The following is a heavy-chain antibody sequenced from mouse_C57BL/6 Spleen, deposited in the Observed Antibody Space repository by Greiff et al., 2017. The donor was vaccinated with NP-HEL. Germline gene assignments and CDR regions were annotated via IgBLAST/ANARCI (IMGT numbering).Heavy chain of an antibody. J-gene: IGHJ4*01. Sequence: QVQLQQSGAELVKPGASVKLSCKASGYTFTEYSIHWVKQRPGQGLEWIGWFYPGSGSIKYNEKFKDKATLTADKSSSTAYMELSSMTSEDSAAEFYARHEGDYGSNRDPMDDWGQGTSVTVSS. CDR1: GYTFTEYS. V-gene: IGHV1-62-2*01. CDR2: FYPGSGSI. D-gene: IGHD1-1*02. CDR3: ARHEGDYGSNRDPMDD.